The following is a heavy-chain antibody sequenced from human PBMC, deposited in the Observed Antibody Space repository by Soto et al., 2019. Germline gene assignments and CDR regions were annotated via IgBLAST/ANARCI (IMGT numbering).Heavy chain of an antibody. J-gene: IGHJ6*02. V-gene: IGHV1-3*01. CDR2: INAGNGNT. D-gene: IGHD3-10*02. Sequence: ASVKVSCKASGYTFTSYAMHWVRQAPGQRLEWMGWINAGNGNTKYSRKFQGRVTITRDTSASTAYMELSSLRSEDTAVYYCARVSDVYLYGMDVWGQGTTVTVSS. CDR3: ARVSDVYLYGMDV. CDR1: GYTFTSYA.